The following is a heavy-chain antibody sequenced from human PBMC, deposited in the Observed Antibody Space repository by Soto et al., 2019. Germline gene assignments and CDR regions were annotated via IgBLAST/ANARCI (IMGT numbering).Heavy chain of an antibody. CDR3: TTVSNYYDSRGYYGKAYYGRDV. J-gene: IGHJ6*04. CDR2: IKSKTDGGTT. Sequence: GGSLRLSCAASGFTFSNAWMNWVRQAPGKGLEWVGRIKSKTDGGTTDYAAPVKGRFTISRDDSKNTLYLQMNSLKTEDTAVYYCTTVSNYYDSRGYYGKAYYGRDVGGKGTRVTVSS. V-gene: IGHV3-15*07. CDR1: GFTFSNAW. D-gene: IGHD3-22*01.